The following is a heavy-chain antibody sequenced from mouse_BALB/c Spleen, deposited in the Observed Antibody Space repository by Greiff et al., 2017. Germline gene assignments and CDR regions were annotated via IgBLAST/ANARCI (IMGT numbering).Heavy chain of an antibody. CDR2: IYPGSGST. CDR1: GYNFTSYW. CDR3: ARSPRYGNYYYAMDY. D-gene: IGHD2-1*01. V-gene: IGHV1-55*01. Sequence: QVQLQQPGAELVKPGTSVKLSCKASGYNFTSYWINWVKLRPGQGLEWIGDIYPGSGSTNYNEKFKSKATLTVDTSSSTAYMQLSSLASEDSALYYCARSPRYGNYYYAMDYWGQGTSVTVSS. J-gene: IGHJ4*01.